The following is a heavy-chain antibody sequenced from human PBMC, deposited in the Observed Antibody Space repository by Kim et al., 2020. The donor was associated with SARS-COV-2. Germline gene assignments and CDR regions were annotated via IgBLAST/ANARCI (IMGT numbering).Heavy chain of an antibody. Sequence: GGSLRLSCAASGFTFDDYAMHWVRQAPGKGLEWVSGISWNSGSIGYADSVKGRFTISRDNAKNSLYLQMNSLRAEDTALYYCAKDIGDGYSSGWLDYWG. CDR3: AKDIGDGYSSGWLDY. V-gene: IGHV3-9*01. CDR1: GFTFDDYA. CDR2: ISWNSGSI. J-gene: IGHJ5*01. D-gene: IGHD6-19*01.